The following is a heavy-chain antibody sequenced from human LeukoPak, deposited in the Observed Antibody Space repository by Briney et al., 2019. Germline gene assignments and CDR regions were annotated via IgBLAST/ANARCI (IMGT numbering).Heavy chain of an antibody. Sequence: ASVKVSCKASGYTFANYGISWVRQAPGLGLEWMGWISGYNGKTNYAQKFQGRVTMTTDTSTRIAFMELRSLRSDDTAVYYCGRQVDTSMALPDYWGQGTLVSVSS. CDR2: ISGYNGKT. CDR1: GYTFANYG. D-gene: IGHD5-18*01. J-gene: IGHJ4*02. V-gene: IGHV1-18*01. CDR3: GRQVDTSMALPDY.